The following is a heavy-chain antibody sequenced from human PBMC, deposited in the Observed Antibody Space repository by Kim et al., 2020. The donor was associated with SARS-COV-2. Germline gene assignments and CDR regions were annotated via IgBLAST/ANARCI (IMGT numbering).Heavy chain of an antibody. Sequence: SETLSLTCTVSGGSISTYYWNWIRQSPGKGLEAIGYIYQSGSTNYNPSLKSRVTISVDTSKNLFSLNLRSVTAADTAVYYCARERSDGFDIWGQGTLVTV. CDR2: IYQSGST. CDR3: ARERSDGFDI. CDR1: GGSISTYY. D-gene: IGHD3-16*01. J-gene: IGHJ3*02. V-gene: IGHV4-59*01.